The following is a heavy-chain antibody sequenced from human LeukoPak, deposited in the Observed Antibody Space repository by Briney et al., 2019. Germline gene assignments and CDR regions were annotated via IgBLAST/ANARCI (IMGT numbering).Heavy chain of an antibody. V-gene: IGHV4-59*06. CDR3: ARTKGCTGGVCFNYKYYYMDV. J-gene: IGHJ6*03. D-gene: IGHD2-8*02. CDR2: ISYSGST. CDR1: GDSISSYY. Sequence: KPSETLSLTCTVSGDSISSYYWSWIRQHPEKGLECIGHISYSGSTYYNPSLKSRVTISVDTSKNHFSLSLSSVTAADTAVYYCARTKGCTGGVCFNYKYYYMDVWGKGTTVTVSS.